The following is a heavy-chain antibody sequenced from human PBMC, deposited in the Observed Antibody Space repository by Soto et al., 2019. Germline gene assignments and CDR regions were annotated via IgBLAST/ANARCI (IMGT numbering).Heavy chain of an antibody. Sequence: KISWTCSGYRSISYWILLVRHLTRKGLEWMGIVYPGDSGTRYRPSFQGKGTSSAGKAISTAYRRWSSLKASDTAMYYCARFLSSRSGYGGPDAFDSLGQGTMVTVS. CDR3: ARFLSSRSGYGGPDAFDS. J-gene: IGHJ3*02. CDR1: GYRSISYW. D-gene: IGHD5-12*01. V-gene: IGHV5-51*01. CDR2: VYPGDSGT.